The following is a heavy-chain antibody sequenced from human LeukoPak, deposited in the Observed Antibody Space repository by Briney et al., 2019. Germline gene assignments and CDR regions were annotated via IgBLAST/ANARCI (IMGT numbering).Heavy chain of an antibody. CDR2: ISRSGSTK. D-gene: IGHD3-10*01. Sequence: PGGSLRLSCAASGFTFSDYNMRWIRQAPGKGLEWVSSISRSGSTKYYADSVKGRFTISRDNAKNSLFLQMNSLRAEDTAVYYCARGSPFNRVRGVIITYFDYWGQGTLVTVSS. J-gene: IGHJ4*02. CDR3: ARGSPFNRVRGVIITYFDY. CDR1: GFTFSDYN. V-gene: IGHV3-11*01.